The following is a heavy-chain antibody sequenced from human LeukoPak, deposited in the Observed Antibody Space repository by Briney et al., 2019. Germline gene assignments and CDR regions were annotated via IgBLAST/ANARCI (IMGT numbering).Heavy chain of an antibody. Sequence: GASVKVSCKASGGTFSSYTISWVRQAPGQGLEWMGRIIPILGIANYAQKFQGRVTMTTDTSTSTAYMELRSLRSDDTAVYYCAREVDIVVVPAANVPNYYFDYWGQGTLVTVSS. D-gene: IGHD2-2*03. J-gene: IGHJ4*02. CDR2: IIPILGIA. V-gene: IGHV1-69*04. CDR3: AREVDIVVVPAANVPNYYFDY. CDR1: GGTFSSYT.